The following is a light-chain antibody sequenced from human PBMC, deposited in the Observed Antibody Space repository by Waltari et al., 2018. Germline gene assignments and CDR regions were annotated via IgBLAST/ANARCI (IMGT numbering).Light chain of an antibody. CDR2: WAS. CDR3: QQFYSTPT. Sequence: DIVMTQSPDSLALSLGERATIHCKSSQSVLPHSTKRNSLAWLQQRPGQPPKLLIYWASTRDSGVPDRFTGSGSGTDFTLTINSLQAEDVAVYYCQQFYSTPTFGQGTKVEI. V-gene: IGKV4-1*01. CDR1: QSVLPHSTKRNS. J-gene: IGKJ1*01.